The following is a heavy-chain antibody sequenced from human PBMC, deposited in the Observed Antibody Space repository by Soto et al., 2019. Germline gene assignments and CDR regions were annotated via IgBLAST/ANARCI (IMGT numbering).Heavy chain of an antibody. CDR1: GLTFSNYW. J-gene: IGHJ4*02. D-gene: IGHD5-12*01. V-gene: IGHV3-74*01. Sequence: EVQLVESGGGLVQPGGSLRLSCAGSGLTFSNYWIHWVRQAPGKGLAWVSRISRDGSSTTYAHSVKGRFTISRDFAKNTVYLQMNSLRAEDTAVYYCARESSGYSSCFDYWGQGTLVTVSS. CDR3: ARESSGYSSCFDY. CDR2: ISRDGSST.